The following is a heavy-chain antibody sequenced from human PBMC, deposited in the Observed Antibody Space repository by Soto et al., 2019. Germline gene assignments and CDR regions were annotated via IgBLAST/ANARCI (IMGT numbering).Heavy chain of an antibody. CDR1: GFTFSRYA. D-gene: IGHD4-4*01. J-gene: IGHJ6*02. V-gene: IGHV3-23*01. CDR2: ISGSGGST. Sequence: PGGALRLSCAGSGFTFSRYAMSWGRQAPGKGVEWVSAISGSGGSTYYADSVKGRFTISRDNSKNTLYLQMNSLRAEDTAVYYCAKGGSTVTTGYYYGMDVWGQGTTVTVSS. CDR3: AKGGSTVTTGYYYGMDV.